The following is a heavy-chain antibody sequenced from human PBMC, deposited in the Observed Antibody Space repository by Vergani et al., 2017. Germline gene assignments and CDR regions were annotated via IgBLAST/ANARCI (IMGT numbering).Heavy chain of an antibody. CDR3: TRVGVGATLPDY. CDR2: IRSKAYGGTT. CDR1: GFTFSSYA. V-gene: IGHV3-49*04. D-gene: IGHD1-26*01. Sequence: EVQLLESGGGLVQPGVSLRLSCAASGFTFSSYAMSWVRQAPGKGLEWVGFIRSKAYGGTTEYAASVKGRFTISRDDSKSIAYLQMNSLKTEDTAVYYCTRVGVGATLPDYWGQGTLVTVSS. J-gene: IGHJ4*02.